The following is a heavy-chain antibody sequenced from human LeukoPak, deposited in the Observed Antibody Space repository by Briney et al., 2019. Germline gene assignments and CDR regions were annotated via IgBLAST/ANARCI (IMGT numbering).Heavy chain of an antibody. CDR1: GYTFTSYG. Sequence: ASVKVSCKASGYTFTSYGISWVRPAPGQGLEWMGWISAYNGNTNYAQKLQGRVTMTTDTSTSTAYMELRSLRSDDTAVYYCARDRVTNIVVVPAAIAYYYGMDVWGQGTTVTVSS. CDR3: ARDRVTNIVVVPAAIAYYYGMDV. J-gene: IGHJ6*02. D-gene: IGHD2-2*01. CDR2: ISAYNGNT. V-gene: IGHV1-18*01.